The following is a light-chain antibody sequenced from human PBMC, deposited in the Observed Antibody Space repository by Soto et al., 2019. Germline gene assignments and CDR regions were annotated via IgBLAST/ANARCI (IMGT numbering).Light chain of an antibody. Sequence: IQLTQSPSSLSASVGDRVTITCRASQGISSYLAWYQQKPGKAPKLLIYAASTLQSGVPSRFSGSGSGTDFTLTISSLQPEDFATYYCQQLNSYPRYTFGQGTKLELK. CDR1: QGISSY. CDR3: QQLNSYPRYT. V-gene: IGKV1-9*01. J-gene: IGKJ2*01. CDR2: AAS.